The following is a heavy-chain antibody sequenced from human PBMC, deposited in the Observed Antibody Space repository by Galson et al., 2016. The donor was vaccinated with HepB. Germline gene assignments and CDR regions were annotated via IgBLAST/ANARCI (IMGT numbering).Heavy chain of an antibody. D-gene: IGHD2/OR15-2a*01. Sequence: SLRLSCAASGFTFDDYAMSWVRQTPGKGLEWVSTISYNSRTIDYADSVKGRFTLSRDNAENSLHLQMNSLKTEDTALYYCAKDRGNLNYYQLYGMDVWGQGTAVTVSS. CDR3: AKDRGNLNYYQLYGMDV. V-gene: IGHV3-9*01. CDR2: ISYNSRTI. CDR1: GFTFDDYA. J-gene: IGHJ6*02.